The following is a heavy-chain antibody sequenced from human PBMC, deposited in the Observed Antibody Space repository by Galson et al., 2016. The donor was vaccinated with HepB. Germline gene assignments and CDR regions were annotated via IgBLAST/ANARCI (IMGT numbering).Heavy chain of an antibody. J-gene: IGHJ4*02. CDR2: IYTSGST. CDR3: ARAEDYGDYIDY. V-gene: IGHV4-61*02. D-gene: IGHD4-17*01. CDR1: GGSISSGSFY. Sequence: TLSLTCTVSGGSISSGSFYWSWIRQPAGKGLEWIGRIYTSGSTNSNPSLKSRVTMSINTSKNQFSLKLSSVTAADTAVYYCARAEDYGDYIDYWGQGTLVTVSS.